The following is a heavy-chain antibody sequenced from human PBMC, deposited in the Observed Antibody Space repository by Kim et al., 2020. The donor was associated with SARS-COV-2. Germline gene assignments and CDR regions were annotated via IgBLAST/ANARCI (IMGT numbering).Heavy chain of an antibody. J-gene: IGHJ5*02. V-gene: IGHV3-49*02. D-gene: IGHD1-26*01. CDR3: TRGGSGSYSRFDP. Sequence: ASVQGRFNISRDDTKSIAYLQMNSLKTEDAAVYYCTRGGSGSYSRFDPWGQGTLVTVSS.